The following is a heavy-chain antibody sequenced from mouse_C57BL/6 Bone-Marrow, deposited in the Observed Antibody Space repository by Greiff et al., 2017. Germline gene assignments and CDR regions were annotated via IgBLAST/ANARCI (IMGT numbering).Heavy chain of an antibody. J-gene: IGHJ3*01. CDR3: ARVGDGGQFAY. CDR2: ISYSGST. Sequence: VQLKESGPGMVKPSQSLSLTCTVTGYSITSGYDWHWIRHFPGNKLEWMGYISYSGSTNYNPSLKSRISITHDTSKNHFFLKLNSVTTEDTATYYCARVGDGGQFAYWGQGTLVTVSA. V-gene: IGHV3-1*01. CDR1: GYSITSGYD. D-gene: IGHD1-1*01.